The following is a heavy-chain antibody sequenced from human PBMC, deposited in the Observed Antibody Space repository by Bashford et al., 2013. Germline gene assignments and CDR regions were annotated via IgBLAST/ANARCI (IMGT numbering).Heavy chain of an antibody. J-gene: IGHJ3*02. CDR2: ISSSSSYI. D-gene: IGHD2-15*01. V-gene: IGHV3-21*01. CDR3: AKVKVVAAKLSGAFDI. CDR1: GFTFSSYS. Sequence: GSLRLSCAASGFTFSSYSMNWVRQAPGKGLEWVSSISSSSSYIYYADSVKGRFTISRDNAKNSLYLQMNSLRAEDTAVYYCAKVKVVAAKLSGAFDIWGQGTMVTVSS.